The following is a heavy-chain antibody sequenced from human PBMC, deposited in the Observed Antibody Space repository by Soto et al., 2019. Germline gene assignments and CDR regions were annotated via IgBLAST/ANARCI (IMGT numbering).Heavy chain of an antibody. CDR3: AKDTGDGILTWLLYFDY. Sequence: PGGSLRLSCAASGFTFSSYAMSWVRQAPWKGLEWASAISGSGGSTYYADSVKGRFTISRDNSKNTLYLQMNSLRAEDTAVYYCAKDTGDGILTWLLYFDYWGQGTLVTVSS. V-gene: IGHV3-23*01. D-gene: IGHD3-9*01. CDR2: ISGSGGST. CDR1: GFTFSSYA. J-gene: IGHJ4*02.